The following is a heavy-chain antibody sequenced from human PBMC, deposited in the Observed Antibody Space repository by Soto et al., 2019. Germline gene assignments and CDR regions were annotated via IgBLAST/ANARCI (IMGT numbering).Heavy chain of an antibody. CDR1: GFIVSRSH. CDR3: VRVTGAERH. Sequence: GGSLRLSCVVSGFIVSRSHMMWVRQAPGKGLEGVSVIYNHGQINYVDPVKGRFTIARDNSKNTIYLQMNSLKVEDTAVYYCVRVTGAERHWGQGALVTVS. D-gene: IGHD7-27*01. V-gene: IGHV3-53*01. J-gene: IGHJ4*02. CDR2: IYNHGQI.